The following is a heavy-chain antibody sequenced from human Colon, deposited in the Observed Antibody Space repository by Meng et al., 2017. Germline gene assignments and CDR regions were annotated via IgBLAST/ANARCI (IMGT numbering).Heavy chain of an antibody. CDR1: GYFFTSYT. CDR2: LNPGIGNT. D-gene: IGHD6-19*01. CDR3: ARVRGIAVADDAFDI. J-gene: IGHJ3*02. V-gene: IGHV1-3*01. Sequence: QVQVVQAGGEVKKPGASVKVSCKTSGYFFTSYTIHWLRQAPGQRLEWLGWLNPGIGNTRYSQNFQGRVTITGDTSASTVYMELSSLRSEDTAVYYCARVRGIAVADDAFDIWGQGTLVTVSS.